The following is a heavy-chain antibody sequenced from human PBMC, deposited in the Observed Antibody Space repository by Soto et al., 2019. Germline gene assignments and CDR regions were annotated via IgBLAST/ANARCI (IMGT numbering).Heavy chain of an antibody. D-gene: IGHD2-2*02. Sequence: SETLSLTCAVYGGSFSGYYWSWIRQPPGKGLEWIGEINYSGSTNYNPSLKSRVTISVDTSKNQFSLKLSSVTAADTAVYYCERGLAINHGDYWGQGNLVTVSS. CDR3: ERGLAINHGDY. V-gene: IGHV4-34*01. J-gene: IGHJ4*02. CDR2: INYSGST. CDR1: GGSFSGYY.